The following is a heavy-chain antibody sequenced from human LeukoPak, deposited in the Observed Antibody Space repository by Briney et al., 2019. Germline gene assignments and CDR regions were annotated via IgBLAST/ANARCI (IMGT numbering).Heavy chain of an antibody. CDR2: KYYSGSA. Sequence: SETLSLTCNVSGVSVSDGRYYGTWIRQHPGKGLEWIGYKYYSGSAKYNPSLKSRLTISMDTSKNQFSLQLSSVTAADTATYYCATPYCSSISCLDVFNMWGQGTRVTVSS. J-gene: IGHJ3*02. CDR1: GVSVSDGRYY. CDR3: ATPYCSSISCLDVFNM. V-gene: IGHV4-31*03. D-gene: IGHD2-2*01.